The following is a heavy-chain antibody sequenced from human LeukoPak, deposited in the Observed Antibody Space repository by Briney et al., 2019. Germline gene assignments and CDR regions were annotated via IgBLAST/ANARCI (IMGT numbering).Heavy chain of an antibody. Sequence: PSETLSLTCTVSGGSISSSSYYWGWIRQPPGKGLEWIGSIYYSGSTYYNPSLKSRDTISVDTSKNQFSLKLSSVTAADTAVYYCARTGLRFLEWLLTNWFDPWGQGTLVTVSS. J-gene: IGHJ5*02. CDR3: ARTGLRFLEWLLTNWFDP. CDR2: IYYSGST. CDR1: GGSISSSSYY. V-gene: IGHV4-39*01. D-gene: IGHD3-3*01.